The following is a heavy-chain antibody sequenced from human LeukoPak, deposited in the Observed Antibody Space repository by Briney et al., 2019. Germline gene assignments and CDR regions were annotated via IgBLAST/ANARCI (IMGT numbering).Heavy chain of an antibody. CDR2: IYYSGST. J-gene: IGHJ4*02. CDR3: ARHIVGQQLVYFDY. Sequence: SETLSLTCTVSGGSISSYYWSWIRQPPGKGLEWIGYIYYSGSTNYNPSLKSRVTISVDTFKNQFSLKLSSVTAADTAVYYCARHIVGQQLVYFDYWGQGTLVTVSS. D-gene: IGHD6-13*01. V-gene: IGHV4-59*08. CDR1: GGSISSYY.